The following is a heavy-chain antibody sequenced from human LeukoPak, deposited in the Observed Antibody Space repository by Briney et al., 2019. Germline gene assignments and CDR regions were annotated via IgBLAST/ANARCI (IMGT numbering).Heavy chain of an antibody. CDR1: GYTFTSYG. V-gene: IGHV1-18*01. J-gene: IGHJ3*02. Sequence: ASVKVSCKASGYTFTSYGISWVRQAPGQGLQWMGWISAYNGNTNYAQKLQGRVTMTTDTSTSTAYMELRSLRSDDTAVYYCARVWYQLPFSDAFDIWGQGTMVTVSS. D-gene: IGHD2-2*01. CDR3: ARVWYQLPFSDAFDI. CDR2: ISAYNGNT.